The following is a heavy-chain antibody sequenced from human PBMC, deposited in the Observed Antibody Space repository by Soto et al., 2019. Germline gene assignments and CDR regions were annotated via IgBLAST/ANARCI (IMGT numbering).Heavy chain of an antibody. Sequence: EVQLVESGGGLVKPGGSLRLSCAASGFTFSSYSMNWVRQAPGKGLEWVSSISSSSSYIYYADSVKGRFTISRDNAKNSLYLQMNSLRAEDTAVYYCASRFNYYGSGYGMDVWGQGTTVTVSS. CDR3: ASRFNYYGSGYGMDV. J-gene: IGHJ6*02. V-gene: IGHV3-21*01. D-gene: IGHD3-10*01. CDR1: GFTFSSYS. CDR2: ISSSSSYI.